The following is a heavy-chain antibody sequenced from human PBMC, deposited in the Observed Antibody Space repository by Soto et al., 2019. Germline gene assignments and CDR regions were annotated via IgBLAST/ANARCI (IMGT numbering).Heavy chain of an antibody. CDR3: AKDGRYCSGGSCDSHVFY. D-gene: IGHD2-15*01. CDR1: GFTFSSYG. V-gene: IGHV3-30*18. CDR2: ISYDGSNK. Sequence: QVQLVESGGGLVQPGRSLRLSCAASGFTFSSYGMHWVRQAPGKGLEWVAVISYDGSNKYYADSVKGRFTISIDNSKNTLHLQMNGLRAGDTAVYYCAKDGRYCSGGSCDSHVFYWGQGTLVTVSS. J-gene: IGHJ4*02.